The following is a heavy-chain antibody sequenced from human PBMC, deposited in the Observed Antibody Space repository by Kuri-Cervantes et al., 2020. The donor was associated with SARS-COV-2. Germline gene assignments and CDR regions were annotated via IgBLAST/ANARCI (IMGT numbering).Heavy chain of an antibody. CDR2: MNPNSGNT. J-gene: IGHJ6*03. D-gene: IGHD1-26*01. CDR3: ARLLRGAYYYYYMDV. CDR1: GYTFTSYD. Sequence: ASVKVSCKASGYTFTSYDINWVRQATGQGLEWMGWMNPNSGNTGYAQKFQGRVTITRNTSISTAYMELSSLRSEDTAVYYCARLLRGAYYYYYMDVWGKWTTVTVSS. V-gene: IGHV1-8*03.